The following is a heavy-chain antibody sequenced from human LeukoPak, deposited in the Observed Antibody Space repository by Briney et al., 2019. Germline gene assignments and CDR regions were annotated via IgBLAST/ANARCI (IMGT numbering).Heavy chain of an antibody. CDR1: GFTLSTYW. J-gene: IGHJ5*01. Sequence: GGSLRLSCAASGFTLSTYWMHWVRQAPGKGLVWVSRINSEGSSTTYADSVKGRFTISRDNVKNILYLQMNSLRAEDTAVYHCARDPAPQGWFDSWGQGTLVTVSS. CDR3: ARDPAPQGWFDS. V-gene: IGHV3-74*01. CDR2: INSEGSST.